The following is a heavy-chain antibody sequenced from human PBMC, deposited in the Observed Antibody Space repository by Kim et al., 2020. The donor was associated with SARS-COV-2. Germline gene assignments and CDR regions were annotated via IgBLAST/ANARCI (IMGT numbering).Heavy chain of an antibody. D-gene: IGHD2-2*01. J-gene: IGHJ6*02. CDR2: ISGSSLFM. Sequence: GGSLRLSCVASGFDLSTYSMNWVRQAPGKGLEWVSSISGSSLFMTYGDSVRGRFTIFRDNAKNSVYLQMNSLRAEDTAVYYCARVPAAVSGSHYGMDVWGQGTTVTVSS. CDR3: ARVPAAVSGSHYGMDV. CDR1: GFDLSTYS. V-gene: IGHV3-21*01.